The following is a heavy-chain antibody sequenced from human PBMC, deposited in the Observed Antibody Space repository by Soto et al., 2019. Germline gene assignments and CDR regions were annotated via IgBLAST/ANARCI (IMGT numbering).Heavy chain of an antibody. CDR3: TTGRVVPAAYYYYYMDV. J-gene: IGHJ6*03. CDR1: GFTFSNAW. Sequence: GGSLRLSCAASGFTFSNAWMSWVRQAPGKGLEWVGRIKSKTDGGTTDYAAPVKGRFTISRDDSKNTLYLQMNSLKTEDTAVYYSTTGRVVPAAYYYYYMDVWGKGTTVTVSS. CDR2: IKSKTDGGTT. V-gene: IGHV3-15*01. D-gene: IGHD2-2*01.